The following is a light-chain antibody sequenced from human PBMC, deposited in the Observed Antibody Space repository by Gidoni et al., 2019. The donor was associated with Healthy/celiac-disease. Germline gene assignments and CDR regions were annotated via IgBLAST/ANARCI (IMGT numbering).Light chain of an antibody. Sequence: SYELNQPPSVSASPGQTAGITCSGDKLGVKYACWYQQNPGQPPVLVIYQDSKRPSGIPERFSGSNSGNTATLTISGTQAMDEADYYCQAWDSSVVFGGGTKLTVL. CDR2: QDS. CDR1: KLGVKY. V-gene: IGLV3-1*01. CDR3: QAWDSSVV. J-gene: IGLJ2*01.